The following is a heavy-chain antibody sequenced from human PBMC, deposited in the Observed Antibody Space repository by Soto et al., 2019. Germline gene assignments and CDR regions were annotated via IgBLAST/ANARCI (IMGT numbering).Heavy chain of an antibody. J-gene: IGHJ6*02. CDR2: IYPGDSDT. CDR3: AAAFWSGYLSAYYYCMDV. V-gene: IGHV5-51*01. CDR1: GYSFTSYW. D-gene: IGHD3-3*01. Sequence: GESLKISCKGSGYSFTSYWIGWVRQMPGKGLEWMGIIYPGDSDTRYSPSFQGQVTISADKSISTAYLQWSSLKASDTAMYYCAAAFWSGYLSAYYYCMDVWGQGTTVTVSS.